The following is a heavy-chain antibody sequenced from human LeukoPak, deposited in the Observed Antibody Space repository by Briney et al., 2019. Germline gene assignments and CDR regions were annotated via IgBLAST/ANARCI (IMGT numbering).Heavy chain of an antibody. CDR2: IYFSGST. Sequence: SETLSLTCTVSGYSMSSGYYWSWIRQPPGKGLEWIGYIYFSGSTNYNPSLKSRVTISVDTSKNQFSLKLSSMTAADTAVYYCASSYYYGSSAFDIWGQGTMVTVSS. V-gene: IGHV4-61*01. D-gene: IGHD3-10*01. CDR1: GYSMSSGYY. CDR3: ASSYYYGSSAFDI. J-gene: IGHJ3*02.